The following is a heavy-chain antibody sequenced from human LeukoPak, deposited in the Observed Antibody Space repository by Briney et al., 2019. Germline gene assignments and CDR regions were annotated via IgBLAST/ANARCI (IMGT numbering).Heavy chain of an antibody. J-gene: IGHJ4*02. CDR1: GYXFAIYW. Sequence: GESLKISCNGSGYXFAIYWIGWVRQMPGKGLEWLGIIYPGDSDTTYNPSFQGQVTISADKSTNTAYLQWSSLKASDTAMYYCARRAPFGSGRIYYFDYWGQGTLVTVSS. CDR2: IYPGDSDT. CDR3: ARRAPFGSGRIYYFDY. D-gene: IGHD3-10*01. V-gene: IGHV5-51*01.